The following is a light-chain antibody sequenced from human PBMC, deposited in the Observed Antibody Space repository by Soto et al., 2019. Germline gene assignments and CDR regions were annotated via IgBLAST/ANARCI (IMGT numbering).Light chain of an antibody. CDR2: GAS. Sequence: EIVLTQSPGTLSLSPGDRVTLSCRASQSVSSRFLAWYQQKHGQAPSLLIYGASSRATGIPDRFSGSGSGTDFTLTISRLEPADFATYHCQQYEGNPTFGQGTTVEVK. CDR1: QSVSSRF. V-gene: IGKV3-20*01. CDR3: QQYEGNPT. J-gene: IGKJ1*01.